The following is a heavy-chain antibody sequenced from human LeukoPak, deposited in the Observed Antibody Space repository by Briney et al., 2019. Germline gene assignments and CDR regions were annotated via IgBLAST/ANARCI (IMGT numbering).Heavy chain of an antibody. D-gene: IGHD3-16*01. CDR2: INNNGGTT. V-gene: IGHV3-64D*06. J-gene: IGHJ4*02. CDR1: GFTFSSYA. Sequence: GGSLRLSCSASGFTFSSYALHWVRQAPGQGLEYVSAINNNGGTTYYADSVKGRFTISRDNSKNTLFLQMSSLRAEDTAVYYCVKDTSPSPYYFDYWGQGTLVTVSS. CDR3: VKDTSPSPYYFDY.